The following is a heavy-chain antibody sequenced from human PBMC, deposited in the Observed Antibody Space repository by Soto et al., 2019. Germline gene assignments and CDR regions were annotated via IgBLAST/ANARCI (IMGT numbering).Heavy chain of an antibody. Sequence: GASVKVSCKASGCTFSSYTISWVRQAPGQGLEWMGIINPSGGSTSYAQKFQGRVTMTRDTSTSTVYMELSSLRSEDTAVYYCARGDYYYDSPGAFDIWGQGTMVTVSS. D-gene: IGHD3-22*01. CDR2: INPSGGST. CDR3: ARGDYYYDSPGAFDI. V-gene: IGHV1-46*01. CDR1: GCTFSSYT. J-gene: IGHJ3*02.